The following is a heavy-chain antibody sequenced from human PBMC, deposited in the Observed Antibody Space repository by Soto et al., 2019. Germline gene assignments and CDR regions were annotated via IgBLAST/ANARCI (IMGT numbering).Heavy chain of an antibody. D-gene: IGHD3-9*01. V-gene: IGHV3-9*01. CDR2: ISWNSGSI. CDR3: AKDIRDDILTGYYIGFDY. J-gene: IGHJ4*02. CDR1: GFTFDDYA. Sequence: GGSLRLSCAASGFTFDDYAMHWVRQAPGKGLEWVSGISWNSGSIGYADSVKGRFTISRDNAKNSLYLQMNSLRAEDTALYYCAKDIRDDILTGYYIGFDYWGQGTLVTVSS.